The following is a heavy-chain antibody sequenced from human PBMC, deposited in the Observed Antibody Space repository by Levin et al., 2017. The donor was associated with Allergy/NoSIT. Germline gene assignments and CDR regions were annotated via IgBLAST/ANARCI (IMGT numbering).Heavy chain of an antibody. J-gene: IGHJ3*02. CDR2: IYPGDSDT. V-gene: IGHV5-51*01. CDR3: ARHIVATIEGAKNAFDI. Sequence: GESLKISCKGSGYSFTSYWIGWVRQMPGKGLEWMGIIYPGDSDTRYSPSFQGQVTISADKSISTAYLQWSSLKASDTAMYYCARHIVATIEGAKNAFDIWGQGTMVTVSS. CDR1: GYSFTSYW. D-gene: IGHD5-12*01.